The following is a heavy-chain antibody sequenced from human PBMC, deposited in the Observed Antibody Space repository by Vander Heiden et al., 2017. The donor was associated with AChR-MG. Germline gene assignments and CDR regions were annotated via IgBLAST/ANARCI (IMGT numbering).Heavy chain of an antibody. V-gene: IGHV1-8*01. CDR3: ARGLPEIQLWSIWEYGMDV. D-gene: IGHD5-18*01. CDR1: GYTFTSYD. J-gene: IGHJ6*02. Sequence: QVQLVQSGAEVKKPGASVKVSCKASGYTFTSYDINWVRQATGQGLEWMGWMNPNSGNTSYAQKFQGRVTMTRNTSISTAYMELSSLRSEDTAVYYCARGLPEIQLWSIWEYGMDVWGQGTTVTVSS. CDR2: MNPNSGNT.